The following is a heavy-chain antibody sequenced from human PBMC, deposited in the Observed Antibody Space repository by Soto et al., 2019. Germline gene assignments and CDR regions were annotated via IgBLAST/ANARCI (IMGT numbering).Heavy chain of an antibody. CDR3: ARRRYGDY. Sequence: QVHLVQSGAEVKKPGASVKVSCKGSGYGFTTYGTTWVRQAPGQGLEWMAWLSAHNGNTNYAQKLQGRVTVTRDTSTSTPYMELRSLRSDDTAVYYCARRRYGDYWGQGALVTVSS. J-gene: IGHJ4*02. D-gene: IGHD1-1*01. CDR1: GYGFTTYG. V-gene: IGHV1-18*01. CDR2: LSAHNGNT.